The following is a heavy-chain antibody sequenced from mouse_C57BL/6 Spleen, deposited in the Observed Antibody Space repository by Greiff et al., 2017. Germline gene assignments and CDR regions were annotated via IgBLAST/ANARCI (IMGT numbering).Heavy chain of an antibody. CDR2: IDPENGDT. CDR1: GFNIKDDY. Sequence: VQLKESGAELVRPGASVKLSCTASGFNIKDDYMHWVKQRPEQGLEWIGWIDPENGDTEYASKFQGKATITADTSSNTAYLQLSSLTSEDTAVYYCTGDYGSSYDWYFDVWGTGTTVTVSS. J-gene: IGHJ1*03. V-gene: IGHV14-4*01. CDR3: TGDYGSSYDWYFDV. D-gene: IGHD1-1*01.